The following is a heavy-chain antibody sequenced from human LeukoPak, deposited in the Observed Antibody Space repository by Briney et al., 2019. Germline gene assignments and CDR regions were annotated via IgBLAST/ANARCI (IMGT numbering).Heavy chain of an antibody. J-gene: IGHJ5*02. CDR2: ISSSGSTI. D-gene: IGHD2-21*01. CDR1: GFTFSDYY. V-gene: IGHV3-11*01. Sequence: GGSLRLSCAASGFTFSDYYMSWIRQAPGKGLEWVSYISSSGSTIYYADSVKGRFTISRVNAKNSLYLQMNSLRAEDTAVYYCARAYRARVPGPHNWFDPWGQGTLVTVSS. CDR3: ARAYRARVPGPHNWFDP.